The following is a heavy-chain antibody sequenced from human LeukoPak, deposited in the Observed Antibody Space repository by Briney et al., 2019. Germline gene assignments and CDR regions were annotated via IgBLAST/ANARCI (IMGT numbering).Heavy chain of an antibody. CDR3: ARTKVGWNSNWFDP. CDR1: GGSISSYY. Sequence: SQTLSLTCTVSGGSISSYYWSWIRQPPGKGLEWIGYIFYSGSINYNPSLKSRVTISADTSKNQFSLKLSSVPAADTAVYYCARTKVGWNSNWFDPWGQGTLVTVSS. CDR2: IFYSGSI. D-gene: IGHD1-7*01. V-gene: IGHV4-59*01. J-gene: IGHJ5*02.